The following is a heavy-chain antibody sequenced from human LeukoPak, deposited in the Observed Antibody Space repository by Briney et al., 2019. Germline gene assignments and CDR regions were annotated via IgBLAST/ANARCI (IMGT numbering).Heavy chain of an antibody. CDR1: GGSFSGHY. CDR3: AREGYCIGGSCSTTNWFDP. J-gene: IGHJ5*02. CDR2: IHPSGST. Sequence: SETLSLTCAVYGGSFSGHYWSWTRQPPGKGLEWIGEIHPSGSTSYNPSLKSRVTISVDTSKNQFSLKLSSVTAADTAVYYCAREGYCIGGSCSTTNWFDPWGQGTLVTVSS. D-gene: IGHD2-15*01. V-gene: IGHV4-34*01.